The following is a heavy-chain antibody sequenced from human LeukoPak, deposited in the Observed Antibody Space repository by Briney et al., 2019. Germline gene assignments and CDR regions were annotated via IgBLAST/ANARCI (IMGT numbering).Heavy chain of an antibody. V-gene: IGHV3-30-3*01. CDR1: GFTFSSYA. J-gene: IGHJ4*02. CDR2: ISYDGSNK. D-gene: IGHD2/OR15-2a*01. CDR3: ARDLSIDY. Sequence: GGSLRLSCAASGFTFSSYAMHWVRQAPGKGLEWVAVISYDGSNKYYADSVKGRFTISRDNSKNTLYLQMNSLRAEDTAVYYCARDLSIDYWGQGTLVTVSS.